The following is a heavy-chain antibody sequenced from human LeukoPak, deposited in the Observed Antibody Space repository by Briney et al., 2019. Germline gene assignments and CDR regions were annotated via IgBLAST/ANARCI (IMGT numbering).Heavy chain of an antibody. J-gene: IGHJ4*02. CDR1: GFRFNTYW. CDR3: ATQVAAAGIPPWRHTDY. Sequence: GESLKISCKGSGFRFNTYWIGWVRQMPGKGLEWMGIIYPGDSDTRYSPSFQGQVTISVDKSISTAYLQWSRLKASDTAMYYCATQVAAAGIPPWRHTDYWGQGTLVTVSS. D-gene: IGHD6-13*01. CDR2: IYPGDSDT. V-gene: IGHV5-51*01.